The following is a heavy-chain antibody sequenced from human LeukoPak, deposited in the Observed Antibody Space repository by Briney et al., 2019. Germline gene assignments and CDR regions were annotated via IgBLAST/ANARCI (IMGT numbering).Heavy chain of an antibody. D-gene: IGHD3-3*01. J-gene: IGHJ6*03. Sequence: SETLSLTCTVSGGSISSSSYYWGWIRQPPGKGLEWIGSIYYSGSTYYNPSLKSRVTISVDTSKNQFSLKLSSVTAADTAVYYCARAYNFGFLDLPPYYYYMDVWGKGTTVTVSS. CDR3: ARAYNFGFLDLPPYYYYMDV. V-gene: IGHV4-39*07. CDR2: IYYSGST. CDR1: GGSISSSSYY.